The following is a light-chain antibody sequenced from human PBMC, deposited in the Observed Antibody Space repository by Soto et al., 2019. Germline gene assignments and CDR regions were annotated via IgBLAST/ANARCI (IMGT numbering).Light chain of an antibody. CDR2: EVN. J-gene: IGLJ1*01. Sequence: QSALTQPASVSGSPGQSITISCTGTSSDVGGYNSVSRYQQHPGKAPKLMIYEVNNRPSGVSNRFSGSKSGNTASLTISGLQAEDEADYYCNSYTSSTTYGFGTGTKLTVL. V-gene: IGLV2-14*01. CDR3: NSYTSSTTYG. CDR1: SSDVGGYNS.